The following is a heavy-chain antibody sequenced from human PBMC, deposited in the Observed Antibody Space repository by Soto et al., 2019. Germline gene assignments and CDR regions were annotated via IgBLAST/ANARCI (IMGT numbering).Heavy chain of an antibody. D-gene: IGHD4-17*01. Sequence: GGSLRLSCAASGFTFDDYAMHWVRQAPGKGLEWVSGISWNSGNIGSADSVEGRFTISRDNAKNSLHLQMSSLRPEDTALYYCATSPYGEVGRGYFHHWGQGTLVTVSS. J-gene: IGHJ1*01. CDR1: GFTFDDYA. CDR3: ATSPYGEVGRGYFHH. V-gene: IGHV3-9*01. CDR2: ISWNSGNI.